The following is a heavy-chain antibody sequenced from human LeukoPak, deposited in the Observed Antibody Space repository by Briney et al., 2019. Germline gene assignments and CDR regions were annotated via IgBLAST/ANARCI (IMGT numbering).Heavy chain of an antibody. CDR2: IKHDGSKT. Sequence: GGSLRLSRAASGFTFSNYWMSWVRQAPGKGLEWVANIKHDGSKTYYVDSVKGRFTISRDNAKNSLYLQMNSLRVEDTAAYYCANSISGGYWGQGTLVTVSS. CDR3: ANSISGGY. CDR1: GFTFSNYW. V-gene: IGHV3-7*05. D-gene: IGHD3-9*01. J-gene: IGHJ4*02.